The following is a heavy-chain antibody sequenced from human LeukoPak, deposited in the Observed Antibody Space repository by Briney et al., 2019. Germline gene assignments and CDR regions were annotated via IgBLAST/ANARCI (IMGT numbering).Heavy chain of an antibody. J-gene: IGHJ4*02. CDR3: ARRGAERKCSGGSCFYDY. CDR1: GYTFTSYW. Sequence: GESLKISCKGSGYTFTSYWIGWVRQMPGKGLEWMGIIYPGDSDTRYSPSFQGQVTASADKSISTAYLQWSSLKASDTAMYYCARRGAERKCSGGSCFYDYWGQGTLVTVSS. V-gene: IGHV5-51*01. D-gene: IGHD2-15*01. CDR2: IYPGDSDT.